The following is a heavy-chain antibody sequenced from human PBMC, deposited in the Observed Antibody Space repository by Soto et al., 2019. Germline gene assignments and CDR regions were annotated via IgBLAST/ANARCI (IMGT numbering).Heavy chain of an antibody. CDR2: IYHSGST. D-gene: IGHD3-3*01. V-gene: IGHV4-30-2*01. CDR3: ARDRRITILGHYYGMDV. CDR1: GGSISSGGYS. J-gene: IGHJ6*02. Sequence: QLQLQESGSGLVKPSQTLSLTCAVSGGSISSGGYSGSWIRQPPGKGLEWIGYIYHSGSTYYNPSLKSRVTISVDRSKNQFSLKLSSVTAADTAVYYCARDRRITILGHYYGMDVWGQGTTVTVSS.